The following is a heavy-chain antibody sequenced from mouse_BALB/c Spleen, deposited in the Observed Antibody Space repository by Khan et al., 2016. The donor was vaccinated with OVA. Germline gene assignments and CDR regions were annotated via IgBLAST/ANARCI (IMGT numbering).Heavy chain of an antibody. CDR1: GFAFSSYD. CDR3: DRQPSLNDYAIDY. J-gene: IGHJ4*01. D-gene: IGHD1-3*01. V-gene: IGHV5-9*02. CDR2: ISSRGSYT. Sequence: EVQLQESGGGLVKPGGSLKLSCAASGFAFSSYDMSWVRQTPEKRLEWVATISSRGSYTYYPDSVKGRFTISRDNARNTLYLQMTSLTSEDTAVYYGDRQPSLNDYAIDYWGQGTSVTVSS.